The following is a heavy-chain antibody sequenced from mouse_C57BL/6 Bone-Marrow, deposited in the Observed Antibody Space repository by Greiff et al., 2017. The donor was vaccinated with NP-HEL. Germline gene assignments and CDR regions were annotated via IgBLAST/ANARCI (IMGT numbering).Heavy chain of an antibody. J-gene: IGHJ1*03. CDR1: GYTFTSYG. CDR3: ARSPYDYHWYFDV. CDR2: IYPRSGNT. Sequence: VKLQQSGAELARPGASVKLSCKASGYTFTSYGISWVKQRTGQGLEWIGEIYPRSGNTYYNEKFKGKATLTADKSSSTAYMELRSLTSEDSAVYFCARSPYDYHWYFDVWGTGTTVTVSS. D-gene: IGHD2-4*01. V-gene: IGHV1-81*01.